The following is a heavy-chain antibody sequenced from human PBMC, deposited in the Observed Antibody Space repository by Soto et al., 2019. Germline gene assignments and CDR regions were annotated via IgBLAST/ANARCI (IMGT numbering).Heavy chain of an antibody. CDR3: ARDYFDSSDYTTNWFDP. D-gene: IGHD3-22*01. V-gene: IGHV4-39*01. J-gene: IGHJ5*02. Sequence: PSETLSLTCSVSGDSISNSRFYWAWIRQPPRERLEWIGSIYHTGNAYYNPSLKSRVTIFVDTSKNQFSLKLTSVTAADTSLYYCARDYFDSSDYTTNWFDPWGQGTLVTVSS. CDR2: IYHTGNA. CDR1: GDSISNSRFY.